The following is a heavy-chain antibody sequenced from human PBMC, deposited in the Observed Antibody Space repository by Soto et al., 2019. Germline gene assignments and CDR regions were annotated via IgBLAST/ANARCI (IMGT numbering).Heavy chain of an antibody. Sequence: EVQLVESGGGLVQPGGSLRLTCAASGFSFSNYNMNWVRQAPGKGLEWVSYISKSSGTIYYADSVKGRFSISRNSGKNTLYLQMNSLRDEDTAVYYCARDAFDYDSSGYHFDSWGQGTLVTVSS. D-gene: IGHD3-22*01. CDR1: GFSFSNYN. CDR3: ARDAFDYDSSGYHFDS. J-gene: IGHJ4*02. V-gene: IGHV3-48*02. CDR2: ISKSSGTI.